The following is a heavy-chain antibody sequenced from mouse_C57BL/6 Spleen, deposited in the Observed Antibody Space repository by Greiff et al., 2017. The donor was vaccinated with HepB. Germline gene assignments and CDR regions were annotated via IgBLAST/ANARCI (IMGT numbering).Heavy chain of an antibody. V-gene: IGHV5-17*01. CDR2: ISSGSSTI. D-gene: IGHD2-3*01. Sequence: EVQVVESGGGLVKPGGSLKLSCAASGFTFSDYGMHWVRQAPEKGLEWVAYISSGSSTIYYADTVKGRFTISRDNAKNTLFLQMTSLRSEDTAMYYCARDGYSGYFDYWGQGTTLTVSS. CDR1: GFTFSDYG. J-gene: IGHJ2*01. CDR3: ARDGYSGYFDY.